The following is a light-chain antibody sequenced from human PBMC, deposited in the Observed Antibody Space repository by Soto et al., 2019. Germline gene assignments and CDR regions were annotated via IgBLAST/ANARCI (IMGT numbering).Light chain of an antibody. Sequence: QSALTQPASVSGSPRQSITISCTGTSSDVGGHNYVSWYQQHPGKAPKLMIYEVTKRPSGVSNRFSGSKSGNTASLTISGLQAEDEADYYCSSYTFASTPYVFGTGTKLTAL. CDR1: SSDVGGHNY. CDR3: SSYTFASTPYV. J-gene: IGLJ1*01. CDR2: EVT. V-gene: IGLV2-14*01.